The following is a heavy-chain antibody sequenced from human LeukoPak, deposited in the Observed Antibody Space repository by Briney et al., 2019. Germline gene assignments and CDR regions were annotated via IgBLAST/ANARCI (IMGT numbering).Heavy chain of an antibody. J-gene: IGHJ3*02. CDR3: ARRVRFYDSSFDI. Sequence: MPSETLSLTCTVSGGSISSYYWNWIRQPAGKGLEWIGRIHSSESTNYHPSLRSRVTMSIDMSKNQFSLNLRSVTAADTAVYYCARRVRFYDSSFDIWGQGSMVIVSS. V-gene: IGHV4-4*07. CDR1: GGSISSYY. D-gene: IGHD3-22*01. CDR2: IHSSEST.